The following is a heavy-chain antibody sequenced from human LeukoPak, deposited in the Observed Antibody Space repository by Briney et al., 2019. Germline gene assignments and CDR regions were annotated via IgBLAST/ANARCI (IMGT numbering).Heavy chain of an antibody. J-gene: IGHJ4*02. CDR3: ARDGYYDSSGYYWVDY. V-gene: IGHV1-69*05. Sequence: SVKVSCKASVGTFSSYAISWVRQAPGQGLEWMGGIIPIFGTANYAQKFQGRVTITTDESTSTAYMELSSLRSEDTAVYYCARDGYYDSSGYYWVDYWGQGTLVTVSS. CDR1: VGTFSSYA. D-gene: IGHD3-22*01. CDR2: IIPIFGTA.